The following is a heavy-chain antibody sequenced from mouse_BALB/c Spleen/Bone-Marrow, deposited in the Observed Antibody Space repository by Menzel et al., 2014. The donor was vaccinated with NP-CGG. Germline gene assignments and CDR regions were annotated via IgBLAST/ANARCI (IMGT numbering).Heavy chain of an antibody. CDR1: GFTFSDIY. CDR2: SRSKPNDHTT. CDR3: ARDGGYGRDN. D-gene: IGHD1-1*02. Sequence: EVQGVESGGGLVQPGGSLRLSCATSGFTFSDIYMEWVRQPPGKRLEWIATSRSKPNDHTTEYSASVKGRFIVSRDTSQSILYLQMNALRAEDTAIYYCARDGGYGRDNWGQGTTLTVSS. V-gene: IGHV7-1*02. J-gene: IGHJ2*01.